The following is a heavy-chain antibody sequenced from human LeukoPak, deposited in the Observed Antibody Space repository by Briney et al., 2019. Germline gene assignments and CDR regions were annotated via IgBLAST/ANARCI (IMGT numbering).Heavy chain of an antibody. V-gene: IGHV3-23*01. Sequence: GGSLRLSCAASGFSFSSYAMSWVRQAPGKGLEWVSVIGGGPGNTYYTDSVKGRFTISRDNSKNTLYLHLNSLRAEDTAVYYCAKGRGPTANWYFDVWGRGTLVTVSS. D-gene: IGHD2-21*02. CDR1: GFSFSSYA. J-gene: IGHJ2*01. CDR2: IGGGPGNT. CDR3: AKGRGPTANWYFDV.